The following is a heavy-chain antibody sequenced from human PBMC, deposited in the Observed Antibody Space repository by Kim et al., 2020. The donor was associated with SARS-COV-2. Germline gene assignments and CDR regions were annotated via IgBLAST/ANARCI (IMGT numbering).Heavy chain of an antibody. J-gene: IGHJ2*01. V-gene: IGHV3-21*01. CDR1: GFTLTTCS. CDR3: ARYDSSTYSFAFDL. Sequence: GGSLRLSCAASGFTLTTCSMNWVRQAPGKGLEWVSSISSSGSFIYNADSVKGRFTISRDIAKKSLHLQMDSLRAEDTAVYYCARYDSSTYSFAFDLWGRGTLVPVSS. D-gene: IGHD3-22*01. CDR2: ISSSGSFI.